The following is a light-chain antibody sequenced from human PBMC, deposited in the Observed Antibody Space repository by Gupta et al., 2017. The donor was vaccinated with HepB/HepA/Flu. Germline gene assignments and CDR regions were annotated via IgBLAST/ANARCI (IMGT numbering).Light chain of an antibody. J-gene: IGLJ2*01. Sequence: QSALTQPASVSGPPGQSIAISCTGTSSDVGGYNYVSWYKQHPGKATKVIIYDVITRPSGVSDRFSGSKSGNTASLTISGLQAEDEADYYCSSYTSSRTVVFGGGTKLTVL. CDR3: SSYTSSRTVV. CDR2: DVI. CDR1: SSDVGGYNY. V-gene: IGLV2-14*01.